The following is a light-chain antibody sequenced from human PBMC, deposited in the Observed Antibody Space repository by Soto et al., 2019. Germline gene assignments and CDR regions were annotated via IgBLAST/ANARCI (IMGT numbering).Light chain of an antibody. CDR1: SSDVGSYNL. J-gene: IGLJ1*01. V-gene: IGLV2-23*02. CDR2: EVS. CDR3: CSYAGSSTFPYV. Sequence: QSALTQPASVSGSPGQSITISCTGTSSDVGSYNLVSWYQQHPGKAPKLMIYEVSKRPSGVSNRFSGSKSGNTASLTISGLQAEDEADYYCCSYAGSSTFPYVFGTGTKLTVI.